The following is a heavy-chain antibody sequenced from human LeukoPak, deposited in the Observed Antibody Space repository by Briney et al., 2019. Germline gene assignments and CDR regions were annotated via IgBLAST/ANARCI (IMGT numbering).Heavy chain of an antibody. CDR3: ARVKLLWFGELSYYMDV. V-gene: IGHV3-23*01. J-gene: IGHJ6*03. D-gene: IGHD3-10*01. CDR1: GFTFSTYA. Sequence: GGSLRLSCAASGFTFSTYAMSWVRQIPGKGLEWVSAISGSDDGTYYADSVKGRFTISRDNAKNSLYLQMNSLRAEDTAVYYCARVKLLWFGELSYYMDVWGKGTTVTISS. CDR2: ISGSDDGT.